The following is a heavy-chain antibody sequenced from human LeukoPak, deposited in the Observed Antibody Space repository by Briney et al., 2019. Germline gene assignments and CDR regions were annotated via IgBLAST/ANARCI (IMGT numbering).Heavy chain of an antibody. D-gene: IGHD6-13*01. V-gene: IGHV4-59*01. CDR1: GGSISTYY. CDR2: IYYSGST. J-gene: IGHJ5*02. Sequence: SSETLSLTCTVSGGSISTYYWSRIRQTPGKGLEWIGYIYYSGSTNYNPSLKSRVTISVDTSKNQFSLNLSFVTAADTAVYYCARVQAYYSSSWRGWFDPWGQGTLVTVSS. CDR3: ARVQAYYSSSWRGWFDP.